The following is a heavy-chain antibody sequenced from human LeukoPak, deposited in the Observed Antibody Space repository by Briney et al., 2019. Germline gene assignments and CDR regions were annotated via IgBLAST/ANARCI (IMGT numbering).Heavy chain of an antibody. J-gene: IGHJ4*02. CDR3: ARDNPDSNGWYGFDY. V-gene: IGHV1-46*01. Sequence: ASVKVSCKASGYTFTSYYMHWVRQAPGQGLEWMGIINPSGGSTSYAQKFQGRVTMTRDTSTSTVYMELSSLRSEDTAVYYCARDNPDSNGWYGFDYWGQGTLVTVSS. D-gene: IGHD6-19*01. CDR2: INPSGGST. CDR1: GYTFTSYY.